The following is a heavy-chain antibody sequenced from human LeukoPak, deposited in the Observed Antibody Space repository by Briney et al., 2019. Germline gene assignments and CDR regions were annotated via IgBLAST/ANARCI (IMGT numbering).Heavy chain of an antibody. J-gene: IGHJ5*02. Sequence: PSETLSLTCAVYGGSFSGYYWSWIRQPPGKGLEWIGEINLGGSTNYNPSLKSRVTISVDTSKNQFSLKLSFVTAADTAVYYCARGPGCSSTSCPPGWFDPWGQGTLVIVSS. CDR1: GGSFSGYY. D-gene: IGHD2-2*01. CDR2: INLGGST. V-gene: IGHV4-34*01. CDR3: ARGPGCSSTSCPPGWFDP.